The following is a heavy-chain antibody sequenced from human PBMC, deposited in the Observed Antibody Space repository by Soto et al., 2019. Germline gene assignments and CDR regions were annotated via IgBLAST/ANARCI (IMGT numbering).Heavy chain of an antibody. CDR1: GYTFTGYY. J-gene: IGHJ6*02. Sequence: GASVKVSCKASGYTFTGYYMHWVRQAPGQGLEWMGWINPNSGGTNYAQKFRGWVTMTRDTSISTAYMELSRLRSDDTAVYYCERVKRWGGSSPYGMDVWGQGTTVTVSS. D-gene: IGHD6-6*01. CDR2: INPNSGGT. CDR3: ERVKRWGGSSPYGMDV. V-gene: IGHV1-2*04.